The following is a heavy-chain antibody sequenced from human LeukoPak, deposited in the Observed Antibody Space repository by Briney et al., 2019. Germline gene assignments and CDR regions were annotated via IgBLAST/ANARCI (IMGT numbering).Heavy chain of an antibody. D-gene: IGHD6-13*01. CDR3: AKGGLQQPARQPFDY. V-gene: IGHV3-23*01. CDR2: ISGSGGST. CDR1: GFTFSSYA. J-gene: IGHJ4*02. Sequence: GGSLRLSCAASGFTFSSYAMSWVRQAPGKGLEWVSAISGSGGSTYYADSVKGRFTISRDNSKNTLYLQMNSLRAEDTAVYYCAKGGLQQPARQPFDYWGQGTLVTVSS.